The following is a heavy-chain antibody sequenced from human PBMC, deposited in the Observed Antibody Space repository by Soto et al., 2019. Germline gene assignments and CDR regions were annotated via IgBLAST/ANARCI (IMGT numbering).Heavy chain of an antibody. CDR3: ARANYFESSGPFDY. CDR1: GGSISSYY. V-gene: IGHV4-59*08. J-gene: IGHJ4*02. Sequence: TSETLSLTCTASGGSISSYYWSWIRQPPGKGLEWIGYIYYSGSTNYNPSLKSRVTISVDTSKNQFSLKLSSVTAADTAVYYCARANYFESSGPFDYWGPGTLVTVSS. CDR2: IYYSGST. D-gene: IGHD3-22*01.